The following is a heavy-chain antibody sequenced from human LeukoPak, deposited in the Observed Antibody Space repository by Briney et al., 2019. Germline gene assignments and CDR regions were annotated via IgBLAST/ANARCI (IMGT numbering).Heavy chain of an antibody. CDR1: GFTFSSYE. D-gene: IGHD6-19*01. CDR2: ISSSGSTI. V-gene: IGHV3-48*03. Sequence: GGSLRLSCAASGFTFSSYEMNWVRQAPAKGMEWVSYISSSGSTIYYADSVKGRFTISRDNSKNTLYLQMNSLRAEDTAVYYCARDREAVDTKAWYFDYWGQGTLVTVSS. CDR3: ARDREAVDTKAWYFDY. J-gene: IGHJ4*02.